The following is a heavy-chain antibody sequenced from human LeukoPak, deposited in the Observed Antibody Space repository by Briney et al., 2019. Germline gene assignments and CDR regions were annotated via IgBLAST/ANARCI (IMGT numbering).Heavy chain of an antibody. CDR3: AKTSNGSVGRQRYYYMDV. CDR1: GFTFSSYA. CDR2: IRYDGSNK. V-gene: IGHV3-30*02. Sequence: RGSLRLSCAASGFTFSSYAMSWVRQAPGKGLEWVAFIRYDGSNKYYADSVKGRLTISRDNSKNTLYLQMNSLRTEDTAVYYCAKTSNGSVGRQRYYYMDVWGKGTTVTVSS. J-gene: IGHJ6*03. D-gene: IGHD4-11*01.